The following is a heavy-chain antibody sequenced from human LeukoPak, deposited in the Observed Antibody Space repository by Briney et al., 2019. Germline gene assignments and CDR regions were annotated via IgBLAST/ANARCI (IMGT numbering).Heavy chain of an antibody. CDR2: ISAYNGNT. CDR1: GYTFTSYG. CDR3: ARGRKYPSGYRVTELGSGYSDY. Sequence: ASVKVSCKASGYTFTSYGISWVRQAPGQGLEWMGWISAYNGNTKYAQKLQGRVTITTDTSTSTAYMELRSLRSDATAVYYCARGRKYPSGYRVTELGSGYSDYWGQGTLVTVSS. J-gene: IGHJ4*02. V-gene: IGHV1-18*01. D-gene: IGHD3-9*01.